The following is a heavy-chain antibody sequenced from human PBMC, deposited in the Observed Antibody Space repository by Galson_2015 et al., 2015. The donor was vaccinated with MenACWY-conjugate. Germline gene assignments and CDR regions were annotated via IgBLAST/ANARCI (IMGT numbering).Heavy chain of an antibody. V-gene: IGHV3-53*01. D-gene: IGHD3-10*01. CDR1: GFTVNTNY. J-gene: IGHJ6*03. CDR2: IYAGGST. CDR3: ARAISLRGSGHFPPDYMDV. Sequence: SLRLSCAATGFTVNTNYMTWVRQVPGRGLECVSVIYAGGSTYYTDSVKGRFTVSRDNSNNTVHLQMNSLRVEDTAVYYCARAISLRGSGHFPPDYMDVWGKGTTVTVSS.